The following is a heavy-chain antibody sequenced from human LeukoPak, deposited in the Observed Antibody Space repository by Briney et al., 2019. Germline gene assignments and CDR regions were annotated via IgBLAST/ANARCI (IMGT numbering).Heavy chain of an antibody. J-gene: IGHJ2*01. CDR3: ARVADHFHWYLDL. D-gene: IGHD3-3*02. CDR2: LYSGSST. V-gene: IGHV3-53*01. Sequence: GGSLRLSCAASGFTVSTNYMNWVRQAPGKGLEWVSILYSGSSTYYADSVKGRFIVSRDSSKNTLSLQMNDLRAEDTAVYYCARVADHFHWYLDLWGRGTLVTVSS. CDR1: GFTVSTNY.